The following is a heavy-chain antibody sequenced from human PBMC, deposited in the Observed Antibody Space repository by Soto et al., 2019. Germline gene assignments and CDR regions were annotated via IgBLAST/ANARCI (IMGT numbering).Heavy chain of an antibody. J-gene: IGHJ4*02. CDR3: ARVGRISNGGYLDY. CDR2: IYYTGNT. Sequence: PSETLSLTCTVSGGSISNGGYYWTWIRRHPGKGLEWIGYIYYTGNTYYNPSLKSRLTISVDTSKNQFSLKLSSVTAADTAVYCCARVGRISNGGYLDYWGQGTLVTVSS. CDR1: GGSISNGGYY. D-gene: IGHD3-22*01. V-gene: IGHV4-31*03.